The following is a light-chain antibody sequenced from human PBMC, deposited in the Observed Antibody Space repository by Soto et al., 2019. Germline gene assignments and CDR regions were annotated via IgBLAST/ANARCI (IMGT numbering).Light chain of an antibody. CDR3: QQYNSYST. J-gene: IGKJ1*01. CDR2: GAS. Sequence: IHFTQSPSSLSASVGDRVTITCRASQGVSIYLAWYQQKLGKAPKVLIYGASTLQAGVPSRFSGSGSGTEFTLTISSLQPDDFATYYCQQYNSYSTFGQGTKVDIK. CDR1: QGVSIY. V-gene: IGKV1-9*01.